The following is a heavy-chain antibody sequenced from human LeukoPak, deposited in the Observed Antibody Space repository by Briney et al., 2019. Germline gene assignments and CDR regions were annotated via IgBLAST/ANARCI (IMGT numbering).Heavy chain of an antibody. Sequence: GGSLRLSCAASGFTFSSYGMHWVRQAPGKGLEWLAVISYDGSNKYYADSVKGRFTISRDNSKNTLYLQMNSLRAEDTAVYYCAKDGSIAVAGRSYYYYMDVWGKGTTVTVSS. CDR2: ISYDGSNK. D-gene: IGHD6-19*01. CDR3: AKDGSIAVAGRSYYYYMDV. J-gene: IGHJ6*03. CDR1: GFTFSSYG. V-gene: IGHV3-30*18.